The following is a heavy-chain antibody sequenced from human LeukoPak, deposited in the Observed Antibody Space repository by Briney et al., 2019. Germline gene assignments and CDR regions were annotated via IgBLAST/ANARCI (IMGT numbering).Heavy chain of an antibody. Sequence: GGSLRLSCAASGFTFSDYYMNWVRQAPGKGLEWVAFIHFDGSSKYYADSVQGRFTISRDNSNNTLSLQMNSLRGDDTAVYYCAKDPYVGGSGSYFDYWGQGTLVTVSS. CDR3: AKDPYVGGSGSYFDY. V-gene: IGHV3-30*02. CDR1: GFTFSDYY. D-gene: IGHD3-10*01. J-gene: IGHJ4*02. CDR2: IHFDGSSK.